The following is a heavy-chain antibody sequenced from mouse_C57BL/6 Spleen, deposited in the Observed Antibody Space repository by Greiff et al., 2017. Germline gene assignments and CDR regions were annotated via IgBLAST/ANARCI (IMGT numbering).Heavy chain of an antibody. V-gene: IGHV1-64*01. Sequence: QVQLQQPGAELVKPGASVKLSCKASGYTFTSYWMHWVKQRPGQGLEWIGMIHPNSGSTNYNEKFKSKATLTVDKSSSTAYMQLSSLTSEDSAVYYCARWRCNYAYYFYYWGKGTTLTVAS. CDR1: GYTFTSYW. J-gene: IGHJ2*01. CDR2: IHPNSGST. CDR3: ARWRCNYAYYFYY. D-gene: IGHD2-1*01.